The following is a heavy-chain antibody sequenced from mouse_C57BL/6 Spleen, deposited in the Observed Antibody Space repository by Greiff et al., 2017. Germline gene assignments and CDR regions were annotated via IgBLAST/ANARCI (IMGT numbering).Heavy chain of an antibody. V-gene: IGHV1-55*01. Sequence: QVQLQQPGAELVKPGASVKMSCKASGYTFTRYWITWVQQSPGQGLEWIGDIYPGSGSTNYNEKLKSQATLTVDTSTSTVYMQLRSLTSEDSALYYCARRGSYYSFAYWGQGTLVTVSA. J-gene: IGHJ3*01. CDR3: ARRGSYYSFAY. CDR2: IYPGSGST. D-gene: IGHD2-12*01. CDR1: GYTFTRYW.